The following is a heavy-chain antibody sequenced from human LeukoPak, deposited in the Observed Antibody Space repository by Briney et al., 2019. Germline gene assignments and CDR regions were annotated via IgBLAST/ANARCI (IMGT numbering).Heavy chain of an antibody. D-gene: IGHD2-21*02. V-gene: IGHV3-33*01. J-gene: IGHJ6*02. CDR3: ARDRVVVTATVYYYYGMDV. CDR2: IWYDGSNK. CDR1: GFTFSSYG. Sequence: GRSLRLSCAASGFTFSSYGMHWVRQAPGKGLEWVAVIWYDGSNKYYADSVKGRFTISRDNSKNTLCLQMNSLRAEDTAVYYCARDRVVVTATVYYYYGMDVWGQGTTVTVSS.